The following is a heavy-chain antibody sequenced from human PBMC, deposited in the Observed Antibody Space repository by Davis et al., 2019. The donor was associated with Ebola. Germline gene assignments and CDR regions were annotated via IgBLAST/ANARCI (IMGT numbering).Heavy chain of an antibody. J-gene: IGHJ6*04. D-gene: IGHD6-6*01. CDR2: ISSSSSYI. CDR3: ARDLVQLLSSSAGYYYGMDV. V-gene: IGHV3-21*01. Sequence: PGGSLRLSCAASGFTFSSYSMNWVRQAPGKGLEWVSSISSSSSYIYYADSVKGRFTISRDNAKNSLYLQMTSLRAEDTAVYYCARDLVQLLSSSAGYYYGMDVWGKGTTVTVSS. CDR1: GFTFSSYS.